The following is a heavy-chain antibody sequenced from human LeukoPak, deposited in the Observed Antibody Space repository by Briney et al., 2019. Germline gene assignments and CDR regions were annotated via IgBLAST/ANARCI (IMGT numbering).Heavy chain of an antibody. CDR3: AREWTSGDGSGYPYYFDY. CDR1: GDSMSSFY. J-gene: IGHJ4*02. CDR2: IYTSGVT. V-gene: IGHV4-4*07. D-gene: IGHD3-22*01. Sequence: PSETLSLTCTVSGDSMSSFYWDWIRQPAGKGLQWIGRIYTSGVTNYNPSLKSRVTMSVDTSRYQFSLKLNSVTAADTAVYYCAREWTSGDGSGYPYYFDYWGPGTLVTVSS.